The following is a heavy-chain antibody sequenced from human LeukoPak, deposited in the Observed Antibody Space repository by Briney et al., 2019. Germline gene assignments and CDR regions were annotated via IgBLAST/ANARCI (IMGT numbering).Heavy chain of an antibody. J-gene: IGHJ4*02. Sequence: GGSLRLSCAASGFTFSNAWMSWVRQAPGKGLEWVGRVKSKTDSGTTDYAAPVKGRFTISRDDSKNTLYLQMNSLKTEDTAVYYCTTAPAQSDYWGQGTLVTVSS. CDR3: TTAPAQSDY. CDR1: GFTFSNAW. CDR2: VKSKTDSGTT. D-gene: IGHD2-2*01. V-gene: IGHV3-15*01.